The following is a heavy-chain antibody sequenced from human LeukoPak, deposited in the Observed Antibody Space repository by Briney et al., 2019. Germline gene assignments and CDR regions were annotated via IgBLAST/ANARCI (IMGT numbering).Heavy chain of an antibody. CDR1: GFTFSNAW. V-gene: IGHV3-15*01. Sequence: GRSLRLSCAASGFTFSNAWMNWVRQAPGKGLEWVGRIKSKTDGGTTDYAAPVKGRFTISRDDSKNTLYLQMNSQKTEDTAVYYCTTEERVSSGYCSGGSCYIDYWGQGTLVTVSS. J-gene: IGHJ4*02. CDR2: IKSKTDGGTT. CDR3: TTEERVSSGYCSGGSCYIDY. D-gene: IGHD2-15*01.